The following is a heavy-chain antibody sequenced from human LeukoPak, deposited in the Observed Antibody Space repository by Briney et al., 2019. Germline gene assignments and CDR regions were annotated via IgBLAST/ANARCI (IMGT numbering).Heavy chain of an antibody. CDR2: IKSKTDGGTT. J-gene: IGHJ6*03. Sequence: GGSLRLSCAASGFTFSNAWMSWVRQAPGKGLEWVGRIKSKTDGGTTDYAAPVNGRFTISRDDSKNTLYLQMNSLKTEDTAVYYCTTFGVVIPYYYYYMDVWGKGTTVTVSS. D-gene: IGHD3-3*01. CDR1: GFTFSNAW. V-gene: IGHV3-15*01. CDR3: TTFGVVIPYYYYYMDV.